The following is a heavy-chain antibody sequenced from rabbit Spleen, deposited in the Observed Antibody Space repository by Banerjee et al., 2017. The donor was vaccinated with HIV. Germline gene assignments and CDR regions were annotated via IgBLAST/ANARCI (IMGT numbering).Heavy chain of an antibody. D-gene: IGHD1-1*01. J-gene: IGHJ3*01. CDR1: GVSFSSYYY. CDR2: IDAGSSGFT. CDR3: ARDSGTSGLVL. Sequence: QSLEESGGDLVKPGASLTLTCTAAGVSFSSYYYMCWVRQAPGKGLEWIACIDAGSSGFTYFASWAKGRFTISKTSSTTVTLQVTSLTAADTATYFCARDSGTSGLVLWGQGTLVTVS. V-gene: IGHV1S40*01.